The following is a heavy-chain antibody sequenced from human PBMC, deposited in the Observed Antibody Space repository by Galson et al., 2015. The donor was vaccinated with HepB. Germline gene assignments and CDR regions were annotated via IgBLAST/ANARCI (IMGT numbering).Heavy chain of an antibody. CDR2: ISAYNGNT. V-gene: IGHV1-18*01. Sequence: SVKVSCKASGYTFTSYGISWVRQAPGQGLEWMGWISAYNGNTNYAQKLQGRVTMTTDTSTSTAYMELRSLRSDDTAVYYCARDSPHYDFWSGYYGGMDVWGQGTTVTVSS. D-gene: IGHD3-3*01. CDR1: GYTFTSYG. CDR3: ARDSPHYDFWSGYYGGMDV. J-gene: IGHJ6*02.